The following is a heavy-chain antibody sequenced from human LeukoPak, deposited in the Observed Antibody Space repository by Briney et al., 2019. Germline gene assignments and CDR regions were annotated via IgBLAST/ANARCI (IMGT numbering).Heavy chain of an antibody. CDR3: ARLRYSDY. J-gene: IGHJ4*02. CDR2: IKQDGSEK. V-gene: IGHV3-7*03. Sequence: PGGSLRLSCVASGFSFGSNWMSWVRQAPGKGLEWVANIKQDGSEKNYVDSVKGRFTISRDNAKNSLYLQMNSLRAEGTAVYYCARLRYSDYWGQGTLVTVSS. CDR1: GFSFGSNW. D-gene: IGHD2-21*01.